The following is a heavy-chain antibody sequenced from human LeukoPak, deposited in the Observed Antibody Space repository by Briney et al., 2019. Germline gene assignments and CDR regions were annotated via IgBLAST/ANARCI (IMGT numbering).Heavy chain of an antibody. J-gene: IGHJ4*02. CDR2: IYYSGST. Sequence: SETLSLTCTVSGGSISSYYWSWIRQPPGKGLEWIGYIYYSGSTNYNPSLKSRVTISVDTSKNQFSLKLSSVTATDTAVYYCARGAGYSYWPQNDYWGQGTLVTVSS. D-gene: IGHD5-18*01. CDR1: GGSISSYY. CDR3: ARGAGYSYWPQNDY. V-gene: IGHV4-59*12.